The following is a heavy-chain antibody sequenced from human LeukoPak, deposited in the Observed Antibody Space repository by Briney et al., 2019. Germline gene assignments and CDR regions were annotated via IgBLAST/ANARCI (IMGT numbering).Heavy chain of an antibody. CDR2: ISSSSGHI. J-gene: IGHJ3*01. CDR3: ARDTSYAFDF. CDR1: GFTFSDYS. Sequence: GGSPRLSCAASGFTFSDYSMKSVRQAPGKGLEWISYISSSSGHIYYADSVKGRFTIYRDNAKNSLYLQMDSLRAEDTAVFYCARDTSYAFDFWGQGTMVTVSS. V-gene: IGHV3-21*05.